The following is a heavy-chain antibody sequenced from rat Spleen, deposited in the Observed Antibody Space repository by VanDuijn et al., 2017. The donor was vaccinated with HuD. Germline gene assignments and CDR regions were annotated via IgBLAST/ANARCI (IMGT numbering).Heavy chain of an antibody. D-gene: IGHD1-12*03. Sequence: QVQLKESGPGLVQPAQTLSLTCTVAGFSLTSYNVHWVRQPPGKGLEWMGVIWNTGGTRYNSALKSRLSISKDTSKRQVFLKMNSLQTEDTATYYCARDWHYDGYSGWFAYWGQGTLVTVSS. V-gene: IGHV2-41*01. J-gene: IGHJ3*01. CDR2: IWNTGGT. CDR3: ARDWHYDGYSGWFAY. CDR1: GFSLTSYN.